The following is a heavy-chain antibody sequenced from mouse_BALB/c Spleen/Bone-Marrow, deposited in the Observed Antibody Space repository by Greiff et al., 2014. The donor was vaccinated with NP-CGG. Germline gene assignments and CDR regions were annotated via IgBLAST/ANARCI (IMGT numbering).Heavy chain of an antibody. D-gene: IGHD2-1*01. Sequence: VQLQQPGGGLVQPGGSLKLSCAASGFDFSRYWMSWVRQAPGKGLEWIGEINPDSSTINYTPSLKDKFIISRDNAKNTLYLQMSKVRSEDTALYYCARLGNYGWFAYWGQGTLVTVSA. CDR1: GFDFSRYW. CDR2: INPDSSTI. V-gene: IGHV4-1*02. CDR3: ARLGNYGWFAY. J-gene: IGHJ3*01.